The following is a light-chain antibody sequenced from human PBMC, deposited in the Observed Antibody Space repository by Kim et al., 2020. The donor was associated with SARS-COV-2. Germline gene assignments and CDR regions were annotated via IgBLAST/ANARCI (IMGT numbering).Light chain of an antibody. Sequence: VLTQSPATLSLSPGERATLSCRASQSVGSYLAWYQQKPGQGPRLLIYEASNRATGIPARFSGSGSGTDFTLTISSLEPEDFAVYYCQQRSNWKVTFGQGTRLEIK. CDR1: QSVGSY. V-gene: IGKV3-11*01. J-gene: IGKJ5*01. CDR3: QQRSNWKVT. CDR2: EAS.